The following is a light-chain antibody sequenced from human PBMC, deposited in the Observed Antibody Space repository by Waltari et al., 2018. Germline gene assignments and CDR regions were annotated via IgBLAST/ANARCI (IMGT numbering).Light chain of an antibody. CDR3: QQYNNWPHT. Sequence: EIVMTQSPATLSVSPGERATLSCRASQSVSSNLAWYQQKPGQAPRLLIKGASTRATGIPARFSGSGSGTEFTLTISSLQSEDFAVYYCQQYNNWPHTFGQGTKLEIK. V-gene: IGKV3-15*01. J-gene: IGKJ2*01. CDR2: GAS. CDR1: QSVSSN.